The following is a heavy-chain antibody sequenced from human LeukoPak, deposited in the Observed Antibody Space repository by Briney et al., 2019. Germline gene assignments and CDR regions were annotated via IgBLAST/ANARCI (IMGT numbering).Heavy chain of an antibody. V-gene: IGHV6-1*01. CDR2: TYYRSKWYN. Sequence: SQTLSLTCAFSGDSVSRNSAAWNWIRQSPSRGLEWLGRTYYRSKWYNDYAVSVKSRISISPDTSKNQFSLQLNSVTPEDTAVYYCARENYYGSSGYYYEDHHAFDIWGQGTMVTVSS. J-gene: IGHJ3*02. CDR3: ARENYYGSSGYYYEDHHAFDI. CDR1: GDSVSRNSAA. D-gene: IGHD3-22*01.